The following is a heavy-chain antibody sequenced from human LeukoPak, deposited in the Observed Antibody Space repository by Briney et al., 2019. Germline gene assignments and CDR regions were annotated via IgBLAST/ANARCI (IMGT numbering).Heavy chain of an antibody. Sequence: ASVKVSCKASGYTLSTYAIHWVRQAPGQRLEWMGWVNTGNGDTKCSQKFQGRVTITRDTSASTAYMELTSLRSEDTAVYYCARFMSGDVFDVWGQGTMVTVSS. CDR1: GYTLSTYA. D-gene: IGHD5/OR15-5a*01. J-gene: IGHJ3*01. CDR3: ARFMSGDVFDV. CDR2: VNTGNGDT. V-gene: IGHV1-3*04.